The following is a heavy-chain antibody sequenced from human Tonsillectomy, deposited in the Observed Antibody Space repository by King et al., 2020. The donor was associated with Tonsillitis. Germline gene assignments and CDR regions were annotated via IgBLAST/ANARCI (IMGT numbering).Heavy chain of an antibody. D-gene: IGHD3/OR15-3a*01. CDR3: ARGSPVPIFGLVINSWFAP. V-gene: IGHV1-8*01. CDR2: MNPNSGDT. CDR1: GYTFTSYD. J-gene: IGHJ5*02. Sequence: QLVQSGAEVKKPGASVKVSCKASGYTFTSYDIIWVRQATGHGLEWMGWMNPNSGDTVFAQKFQGRLTMTRNSSINTAYMAMSSLRSEDTAVDYCARGSPVPIFGLVINSWFAPWGQGTPVTVSS.